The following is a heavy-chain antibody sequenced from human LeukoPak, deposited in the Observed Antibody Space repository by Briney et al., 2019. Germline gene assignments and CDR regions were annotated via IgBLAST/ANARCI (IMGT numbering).Heavy chain of an antibody. CDR2: INPSDSYT. V-gene: IGHV5-10-1*04. D-gene: IGHD5-12*01. J-gene: IGHJ4*02. Sequence: GESLRISCEGSGYSFTKHWISWVRQMPGKSLEWMGRINPSDSYTDYSPSFHGQVIISADKSISTAYLQWNSLKASDTAMYYCASGGYGTFDSWGQGTLVTVSS. CDR1: GYSFTKHW. CDR3: ASGGYGTFDS.